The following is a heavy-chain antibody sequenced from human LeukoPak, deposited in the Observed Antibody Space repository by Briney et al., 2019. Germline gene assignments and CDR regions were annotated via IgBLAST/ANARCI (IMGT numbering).Heavy chain of an antibody. CDR2: ISAYNRST. J-gene: IGHJ4*02. CDR1: GYTFTSYD. Sequence: ASVKVSCKASGYTFTSYDISWVRQAPGQGLEWMGWISAYNRSTNCAQKLQGRVTMTTDTSTSTAYMELRSLRSDDTAVYYCVTKGPIAVASIYWGQGTLVTVSS. D-gene: IGHD6-19*01. CDR3: VTKGPIAVASIY. V-gene: IGHV1-18*01.